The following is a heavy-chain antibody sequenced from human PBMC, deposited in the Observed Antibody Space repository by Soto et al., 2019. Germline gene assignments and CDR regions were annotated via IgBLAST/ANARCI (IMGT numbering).Heavy chain of an antibody. Sequence: QVQLVQSGAEVKKPGSSVKVSCKASGGTFSSYAISWVRQAPGQGLEWMGGIIPIFGTANYAHKFQGRVTITADESTSTAYMELSSLRSEDTAVYYCARGVVVVPAAFYGMDVWGQGTTVTVSS. V-gene: IGHV1-69*01. CDR2: IIPIFGTA. CDR1: GGTFSSYA. CDR3: ARGVVVVPAAFYGMDV. D-gene: IGHD2-2*01. J-gene: IGHJ6*02.